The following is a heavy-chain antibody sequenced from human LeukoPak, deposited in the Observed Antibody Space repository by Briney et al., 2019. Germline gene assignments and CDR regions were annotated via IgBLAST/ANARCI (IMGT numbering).Heavy chain of an antibody. D-gene: IGHD3-9*01. CDR2: IYYSGST. Sequence: SETLSLTCTVSGGSISSYYWSWIRQPPGKGLEWIGYIYYSGSTNYNPSLKSRVTISVDTSKNQFSLKLSSVTAADTAVYYCARGRYDILTGRNWFDPWGQGTLVTVSS. V-gene: IGHV4-59*01. CDR3: ARGRYDILTGRNWFDP. J-gene: IGHJ5*02. CDR1: GGSISSYY.